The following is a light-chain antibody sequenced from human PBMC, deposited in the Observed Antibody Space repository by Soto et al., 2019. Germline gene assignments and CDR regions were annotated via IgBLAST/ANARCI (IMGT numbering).Light chain of an antibody. CDR2: GAS. V-gene: IGKV3-15*01. Sequence: EIVITQSPSTLSVSPGERATLSCRASQSVSINLAWYQQKPGQAPRLLIYGASTRATGTPARFSGSGSGTEFTLTISSLQSEDFAVYYCQQYNNWPITFCQGTRLEI. CDR1: QSVSIN. CDR3: QQYNNWPIT. J-gene: IGKJ5*01.